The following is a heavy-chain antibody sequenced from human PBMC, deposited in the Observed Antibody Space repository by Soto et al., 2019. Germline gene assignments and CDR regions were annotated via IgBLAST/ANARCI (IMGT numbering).Heavy chain of an antibody. CDR2: VYYSGGA. D-gene: IGHD2-21*02. Sequence: SETLSLTCTVSGGSISGYYWSWIRQPPGRGLEWIGNVYYSGGAKYNPSVKRRVTISVDTSKNQFSLNLSSVTAADTAVYYCTRGGDGRMTTNPYYYYGMDVWGPGITVTVSS. V-gene: IGHV4-59*01. J-gene: IGHJ6*02. CDR1: GGSISGYY. CDR3: TRGGDGRMTTNPYYYYGMDV.